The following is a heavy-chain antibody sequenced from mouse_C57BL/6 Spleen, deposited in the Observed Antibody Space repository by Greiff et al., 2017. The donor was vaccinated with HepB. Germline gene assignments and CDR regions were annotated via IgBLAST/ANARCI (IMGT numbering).Heavy chain of an antibody. Sequence: QVQLQQSGPGLVQPSQSLSITCTVSGFSLTSYGVHWVRQSPGKGLEWLGVIWSGGSTDYNAAFISRLSISKDNSKSQVFFKMNSLQADDTAIYYCARNYYGSSVGYFDVWGTGTTVTVSS. CDR1: GFSLTSYG. CDR2: IWSGGST. J-gene: IGHJ1*03. V-gene: IGHV2-2*01. D-gene: IGHD1-1*01. CDR3: ARNYYGSSVGYFDV.